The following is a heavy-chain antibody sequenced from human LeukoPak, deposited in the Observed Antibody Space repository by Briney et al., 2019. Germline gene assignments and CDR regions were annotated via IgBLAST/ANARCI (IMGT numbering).Heavy chain of an antibody. CDR1: GFTASSNY. D-gene: IGHD6-19*01. CDR2: IYAGGNT. J-gene: IGHJ6*03. Sequence: GGSLRLSCAASGFTASSNYMSWVRQPPGKGLEWVSVIYAGGNTYYADSVKGRFTISRDNAKNTLYLQMNSLRAEDTAVYYCARGGYSSGWYVLDYYYYYYMDVWGKGTTVTISS. V-gene: IGHV3-53*01. CDR3: ARGGYSSGWYVLDYYYYYYMDV.